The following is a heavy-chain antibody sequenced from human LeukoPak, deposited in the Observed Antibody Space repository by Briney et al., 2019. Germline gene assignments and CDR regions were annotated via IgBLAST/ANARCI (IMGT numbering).Heavy chain of an antibody. J-gene: IGHJ4*02. V-gene: IGHV1-18*01. CDR1: GYTFTSYG. Sequence: ASVRVSCKASGYTFTSYGISWVRQAPGQGLEWMGWISAYNGNTNYAQKLQGRVTMTTDTSTSTAYMELRSLRSDDTAVYYCARDLPTPKRKKSVGADYWGQGALVTVSS. D-gene: IGHD3-16*01. CDR3: ARDLPTPKRKKSVGADY. CDR2: ISAYNGNT.